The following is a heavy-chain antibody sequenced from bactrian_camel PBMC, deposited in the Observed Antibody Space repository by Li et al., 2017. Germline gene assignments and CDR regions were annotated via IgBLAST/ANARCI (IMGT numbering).Heavy chain of an antibody. CDR2: ISWTGDST. CDR1: GFTFTNYY. D-gene: IGHD2*01. J-gene: IGHJ6*01. V-gene: IGHV3-2*01. CDR3: AEGGSQIWGGYSDGDYYTGFDFGY. Sequence: HVQLVESGGGSVQAGGSLTLSCAASGFTFTNYYMSWVRQAPGKGLEWVSSISWTGDSTTYADSVKGQFTISRDNAKNTVYLQMNSLSSEDTAMYYCAEGGSQIWGGYSDGDYYTGFDFGYWGQGTQVTVS.